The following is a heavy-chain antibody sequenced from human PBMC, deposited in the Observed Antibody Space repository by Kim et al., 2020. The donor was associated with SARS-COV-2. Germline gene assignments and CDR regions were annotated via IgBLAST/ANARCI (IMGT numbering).Heavy chain of an antibody. J-gene: IGHJ6*02. V-gene: IGHV3-48*02. CDR1: GFTFSSYS. D-gene: IGHD1-7*01. CDR2: ICSSSSTI. Sequence: GGSLRLSCAASGFTFSSYSMNWVRQAPGKGLEWVSYICSSSSTIYYADSVKGRFTISRDNAKNSLYLQMNSLRDEDTAVYYCARESWNYGVYYYYGMDVWGQGTTVTVSS. CDR3: ARESWNYGVYYYYGMDV.